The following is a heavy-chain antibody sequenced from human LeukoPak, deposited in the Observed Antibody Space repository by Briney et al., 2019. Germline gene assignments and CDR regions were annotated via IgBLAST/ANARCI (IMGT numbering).Heavy chain of an antibody. J-gene: IGHJ3*02. CDR2: IYYSGST. V-gene: IGHV4-59*08. Sequence: SETLSLTCTVSGGSISSYYWSWIRQPPGKGLEWIGYIYYSGSTNYNPSLKSRVTISVDTSKNQFSLKLSSVTAADTAVYYCARTMVRGVIGIWGQGTMVTVSS. CDR1: GGSISSYY. D-gene: IGHD3-10*01. CDR3: ARTMVRGVIGI.